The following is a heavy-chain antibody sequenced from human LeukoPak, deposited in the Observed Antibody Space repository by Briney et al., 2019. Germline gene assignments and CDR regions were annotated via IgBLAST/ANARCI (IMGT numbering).Heavy chain of an antibody. D-gene: IGHD6-19*01. CDR2: ITSSSRYI. Sequence: GRSLRLSCAASGFTFSTYSINWVRQAPGKGLEWVSSITSSSRYIYYADSVKGRFTTSRDNSKNSLYLQMNSLRAEDTAVYYCARSLGYSSDWYTNNWFDPWGQGTQVTVSS. CDR1: GFTFSTYS. CDR3: ARSLGYSSDWYTNNWFDP. V-gene: IGHV3-21*01. J-gene: IGHJ5*02.